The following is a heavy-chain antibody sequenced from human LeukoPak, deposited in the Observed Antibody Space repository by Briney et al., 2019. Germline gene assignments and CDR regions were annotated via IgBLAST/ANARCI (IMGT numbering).Heavy chain of an antibody. CDR1: GFTFSSYG. J-gene: IGHJ4*02. CDR3: AKEGDSYGYGHGKNDY. Sequence: GGSLRLSCATSGFTFSSYGMHWVRQAPGKGLECVAGISYDAFHKYYADSVKGRFTISRDNSKNTLYLQMNSLRDEDTAVYYCAKEGDSYGYGHGKNDYWGQGTLVTVSS. CDR2: ISYDAFHK. V-gene: IGHV3-30*18. D-gene: IGHD5-18*01.